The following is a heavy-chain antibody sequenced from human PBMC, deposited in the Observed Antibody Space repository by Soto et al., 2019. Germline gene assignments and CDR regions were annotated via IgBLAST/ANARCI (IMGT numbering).Heavy chain of an antibody. J-gene: IGHJ5*02. CDR1: GGCISSSSYY. D-gene: IGHD3-3*01. V-gene: IGHV4-39*01. Sequence: SETVSLTCTVSGGCISSSSYYWGWIRQPPGKGLEWIGSIYYSGSTYYNPSLKSRVTISVDTSKNQFSLKLSSVTAADTAVYYCARQASCDFWSGPNWFDPWGQGTLVTVSS. CDR3: ARQASCDFWSGPNWFDP. CDR2: IYYSGST.